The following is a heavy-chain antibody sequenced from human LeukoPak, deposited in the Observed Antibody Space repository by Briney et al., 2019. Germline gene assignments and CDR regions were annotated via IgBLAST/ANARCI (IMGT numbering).Heavy chain of an antibody. Sequence: ASETLSLTCTVSGGSISSSTYYWGWIRRPPGKGLEWIGSIYYSGSTYYNPSLKSRVTVSVDTSKNQFSLKLSSVTAADTAVYYCARGASYYDSSGAIDFDYWGQGTLVTVSS. D-gene: IGHD3-22*01. CDR1: GGSISSSTYY. CDR3: ARGASYYDSSGAIDFDY. J-gene: IGHJ4*02. V-gene: IGHV4-39*07. CDR2: IYYSGST.